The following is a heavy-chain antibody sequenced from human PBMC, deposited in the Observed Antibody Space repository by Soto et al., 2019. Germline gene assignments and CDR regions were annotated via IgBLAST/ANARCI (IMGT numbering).Heavy chain of an antibody. V-gene: IGHV3-23*01. J-gene: IGHJ4*02. CDR3: AKATAATCTGSICYSFDY. CDR2: SSGGRATT. CDR1: GFTFSSYA. Sequence: GGSLRLSCVPSGFTFSSYAMSWVRQPQGQRLEWDATSSGGRATTWHADSVEGRFTVSRDSSKNTLSLQMTGLRPADTALTDSAKATAATCTGSICYSFDYWGQGTLVTVSS. D-gene: IGHD2-21*01.